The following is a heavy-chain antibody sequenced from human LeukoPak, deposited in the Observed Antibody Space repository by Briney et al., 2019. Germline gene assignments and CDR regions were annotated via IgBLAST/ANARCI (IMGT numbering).Heavy chain of an antibody. CDR3: AKTSGSPHYFDY. V-gene: IGHV3-23*01. Sequence: GGSLRLSCAASGFTFSSYSMGWVRQAPGKGLEWVSSISASGGRTYYADSVKGRFNISRDNSKNTLYVQMNSLRAEDTAVYYCAKTSGSPHYFDYWGQGTLVTVSS. D-gene: IGHD3-10*01. CDR1: GFTFSSYS. CDR2: ISASGGRT. J-gene: IGHJ4*02.